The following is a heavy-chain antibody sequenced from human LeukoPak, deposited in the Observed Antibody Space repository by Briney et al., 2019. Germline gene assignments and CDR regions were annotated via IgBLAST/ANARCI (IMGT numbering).Heavy chain of an antibody. J-gene: IGHJ3*02. Sequence: GGSLRLSCAASGFTFSSYAMHWVRQAPGKGLEWVAVISYDGSNKYYADSVKGRFTISRDNSKNTLYLQMNSLRAEDTAVYCCARDSGDYEGYAFDIWGQGTMVTVSS. CDR3: ARDSGDYEGYAFDI. CDR1: GFTFSSYA. D-gene: IGHD4-17*01. V-gene: IGHV3-30*04. CDR2: ISYDGSNK.